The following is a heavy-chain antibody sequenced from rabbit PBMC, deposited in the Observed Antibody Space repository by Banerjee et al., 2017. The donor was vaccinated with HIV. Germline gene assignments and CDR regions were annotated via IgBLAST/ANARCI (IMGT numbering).Heavy chain of an antibody. D-gene: IGHD1-1*01. CDR3: ARDVDGVIGWNFGL. CDR2: INAITGKA. Sequence: QEQLVESGGGLVKPEGSLKLSCTASGFSFSNKAVMCWVRQAPGKGLEWIACINAITGKAVYASWAKGRFTFSKTSSTTVTLQMTSLTAADAEDYICARDVDGVIGWNFGLWGPGTLVTVS. V-gene: IGHV1S45*01. J-gene: IGHJ4*01. CDR1: GFSFSNKAV.